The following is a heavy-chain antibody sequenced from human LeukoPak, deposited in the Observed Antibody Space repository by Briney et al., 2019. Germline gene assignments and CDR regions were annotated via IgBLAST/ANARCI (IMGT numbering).Heavy chain of an antibody. J-gene: IGHJ4*02. CDR3: ARDRGASTDYFDL. V-gene: IGHV1-69*04. D-gene: IGHD3-10*01. CDR1: GGTFSSYT. CDR2: IIPIPGIA. Sequence: SVKVSCKASGGTFSSYTISWGRQAPGQGLEWMGRIIPIPGIANYAQKFQGRVTITADKSTNTAYMELSSLRSEDTAVYYCARDRGASTDYFDLWGQGTRVTVSS.